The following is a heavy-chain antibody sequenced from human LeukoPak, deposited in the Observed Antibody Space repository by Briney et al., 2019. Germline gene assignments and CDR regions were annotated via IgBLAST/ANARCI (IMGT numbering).Heavy chain of an antibody. V-gene: IGHV4-34*01. J-gene: IGHJ6*03. CDR3: ARHLHPLTPYYYYMDV. D-gene: IGHD2-15*01. Sequence: SETLSLTCAVYGGSFSGYYWSWIRQPPGKGLEWIGEINHSGSTNYNPSLKSRVTISVDTSKNQFSLKLSSVTAADTAMYYCARHLHPLTPYYYYMDVWGKGTTVTVSS. CDR1: GGSFSGYY. CDR2: INHSGST.